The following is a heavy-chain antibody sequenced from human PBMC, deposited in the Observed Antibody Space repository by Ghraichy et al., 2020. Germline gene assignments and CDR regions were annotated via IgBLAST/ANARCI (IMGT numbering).Heavy chain of an antibody. CDR3: TRGRGHSFWDRYFDL. Sequence: ASGKGLEWVGFIRSRAFGGKADYAASVKGRFTISRDDSKSIAYLQMSSLKSEDTALYYCTRGRGHSFWDRYFDLWGRGTLVTVSS. V-gene: IGHV3-49*02. CDR2: IRSRAFGGKA. J-gene: IGHJ2*01. D-gene: IGHD3-16*01.